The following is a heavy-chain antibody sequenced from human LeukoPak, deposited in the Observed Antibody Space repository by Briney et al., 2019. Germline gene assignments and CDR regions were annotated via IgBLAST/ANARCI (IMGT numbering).Heavy chain of an antibody. V-gene: IGHV4-38-2*02. CDR2: ISPSGST. CDR3: VREIWKVRYYDSSGYYIFDY. D-gene: IGHD3-22*01. J-gene: IGHJ4*02. CDR1: GYSISSGHY. Sequence: SETLSLTCTVSGYSISSGHYWGWIRQPPGKGLEWIGSISPSGSTYYNPSLKSRVIISVDTSKKQFSLKLSSVTAADTAVYYCVREIWKVRYYDSSGYYIFDYWGQGTLVTVSS.